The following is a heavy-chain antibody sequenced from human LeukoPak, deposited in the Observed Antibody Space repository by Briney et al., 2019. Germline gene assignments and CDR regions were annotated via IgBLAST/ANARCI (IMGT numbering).Heavy chain of an antibody. CDR1: GYSFTSYW. CDR3: AITPPYCSSTSCRTGSFDY. Sequence: GESLKISCKGSGYSFTSYWIGWVRQMPGKGLEWMWIIYPGDSDTRYSPSFQGQVTISADKSISTAYLQWSSLKASDTAMYYCAITPPYCSSTSCRTGSFDYWGQGTLVTVSS. J-gene: IGHJ4*02. D-gene: IGHD2-2*01. CDR2: IYPGDSDT. V-gene: IGHV5-51*01.